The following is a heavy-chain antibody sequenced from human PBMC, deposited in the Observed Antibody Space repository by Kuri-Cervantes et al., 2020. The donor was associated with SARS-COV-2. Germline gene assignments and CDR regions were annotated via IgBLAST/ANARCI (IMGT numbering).Heavy chain of an antibody. CDR2: IWYDGSNK. J-gene: IGHJ2*01. CDR1: GFTFSSYG. CDR3: ARDPHITLIRGAYFDL. D-gene: IGHD3-10*01. V-gene: IGHV3-33*01. Sequence: GGSLRLSCAASGFTFSSYGMHWVRQAPGKGLEWVAVIWYDGSNKHYVDSVKGRFTISRDNSKNTLYLQMNSLRAEDTAVYYCARDPHITLIRGAYFDLWGRGTLVTVSS.